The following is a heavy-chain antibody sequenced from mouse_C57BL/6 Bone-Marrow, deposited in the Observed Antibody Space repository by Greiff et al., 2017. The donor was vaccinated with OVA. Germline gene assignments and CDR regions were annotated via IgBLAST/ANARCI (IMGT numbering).Heavy chain of an antibody. CDR2: INPYNGGT. CDR1: GYTFTDYY. D-gene: IGHD2-3*01. CDR3: ARRRGWLLPWFAY. V-gene: IGHV1-19*01. J-gene: IGHJ3*01. Sequence: VQLQQSGPVLVKPGASVKMSCKASGYTFTDYYMNWVKPSHGKSLEWIGVINPYNGGTRYIQKFKGKSTLTVDKSSSTAYMELNSLTSEDSAVYYCARRRGWLLPWFAYWGQGTLVTVSA.